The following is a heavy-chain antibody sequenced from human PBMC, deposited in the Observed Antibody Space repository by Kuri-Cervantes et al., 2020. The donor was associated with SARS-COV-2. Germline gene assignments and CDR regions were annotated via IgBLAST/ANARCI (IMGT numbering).Heavy chain of an antibody. CDR2: INPNSGGT. CDR1: GYTFTGYY. J-gene: IGHJ4*02. CDR3: ARETFLTRGPMPAPLLDY. D-gene: IGHD3-9*01. Sequence: ASVKVSCKASGYTFTGYYMHWVRQAPGQGLEWMGWINPNSGGTNYAQKFQGRVTITTDESTSTAYMELRSLRSDDTAVYYCARETFLTRGPMPAPLLDYWGQGTLVTVSS. V-gene: IGHV1-2*02.